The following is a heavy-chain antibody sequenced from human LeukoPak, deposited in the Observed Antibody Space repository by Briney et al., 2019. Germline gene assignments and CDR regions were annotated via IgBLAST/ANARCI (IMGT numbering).Heavy chain of an antibody. J-gene: IGHJ5*02. CDR2: IYYSGST. CDR1: GVSISSSNSY. V-gene: IGHV4-39*07. Sequence: PSETLPLTCTVSGVSISSSNSYWGWIRQPPGKGLEWVGSIYYSGSTYYNPSLKSRVTISVDTSKNQFSLKLSSVTAADTAVYYCARGLNPYYYDSSGPLNNWFDPWGQGTLVTVSS. CDR3: ARGLNPYYYDSSGPLNNWFDP. D-gene: IGHD3-22*01.